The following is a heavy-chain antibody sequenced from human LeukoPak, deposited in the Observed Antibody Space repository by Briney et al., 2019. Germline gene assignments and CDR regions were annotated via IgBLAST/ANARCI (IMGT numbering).Heavy chain of an antibody. CDR1: GFTFSSYA. Sequence: GGSLRLSCAASGFTFSSYAMHWVRQAPGKGLEWVAVISYDGSNKYYADSVKGRFTISRDNSKNTLYLQMNSLRAEDTAVYYCAKVLRLATVVTNGAFDIWGQGTMVTVSS. J-gene: IGHJ3*02. D-gene: IGHD4-23*01. CDR2: ISYDGSNK. CDR3: AKVLRLATVVTNGAFDI. V-gene: IGHV3-30-3*01.